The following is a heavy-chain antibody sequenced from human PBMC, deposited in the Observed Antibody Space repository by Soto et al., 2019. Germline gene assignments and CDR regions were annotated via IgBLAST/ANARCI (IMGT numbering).Heavy chain of an antibody. J-gene: IGHJ5*02. Sequence: QVQLVQSGAEVKKPGASVKVSCKASGYTFTSYGISWVRQAPGQGLEWMGWISAYNGNTNYAQKLQGRVTMTTDTSRSTAYMELRSLRSDDTAVYYCARDPNVLLWFGEATRRDWFGPWGQGTLVTASS. CDR1: GYTFTSYG. D-gene: IGHD3-10*01. CDR3: ARDPNVLLWFGEATRRDWFGP. CDR2: ISAYNGNT. V-gene: IGHV1-18*01.